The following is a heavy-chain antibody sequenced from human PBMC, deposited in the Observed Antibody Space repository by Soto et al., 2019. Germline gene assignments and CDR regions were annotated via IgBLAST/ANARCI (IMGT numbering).Heavy chain of an antibody. CDR2: IYYSGST. V-gene: IGHV4-39*01. D-gene: IGHD3-22*01. J-gene: IGHJ4*02. Sequence: SETLSLTCTVSGGSISSSIYYWGWIRQPPGKGLEWIGSIYYSGSTYYNPSLKSRVTISVDTSKNQFSLKLSSVTAADTAVYYCARRRGQYYYDSSGSLGYWGQGTLVTVSS. CDR3: ARRRGQYYYDSSGSLGY. CDR1: GGSISSSIYY.